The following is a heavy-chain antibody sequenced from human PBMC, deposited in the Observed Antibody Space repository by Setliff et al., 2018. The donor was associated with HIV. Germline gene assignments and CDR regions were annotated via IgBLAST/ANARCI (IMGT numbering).Heavy chain of an antibody. CDR3: ARGLPKKPSTVTNYWYFDL. D-gene: IGHD4-17*01. CDR2: INHSGST. Sequence: SETLSLTCTVSSGSISTDNWWHWIRQSPGKGLEWIGEINHSGSTNCNPSLKSRVTISVDTSKNQFSLNLTSVTAADTAVYYCARGLPKKPSTVTNYWYFDLWGRGTLVTVSS. CDR1: SGSISTDNW. J-gene: IGHJ2*01. V-gene: IGHV4-4*02.